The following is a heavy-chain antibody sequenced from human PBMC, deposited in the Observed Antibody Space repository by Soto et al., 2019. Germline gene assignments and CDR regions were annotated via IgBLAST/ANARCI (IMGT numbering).Heavy chain of an antibody. D-gene: IGHD3-9*01. CDR3: AHESQQLRYFSGPDAFDS. V-gene: IGHV2-5*02. Sequence: QITLKEFGPTLVKPTQTLTLTCTFSGFSLSTSGVGVGWIRQPPGKALEWLALIYWDDDKRYSPALKSRLTITTETYKNQVVLTMTNMEAVDTPTYYCAHESQQLRYFSGPDAFDSWGEGTMVTVSS. J-gene: IGHJ3*02. CDR1: GFSLSTSGVG. CDR2: IYWDDDK.